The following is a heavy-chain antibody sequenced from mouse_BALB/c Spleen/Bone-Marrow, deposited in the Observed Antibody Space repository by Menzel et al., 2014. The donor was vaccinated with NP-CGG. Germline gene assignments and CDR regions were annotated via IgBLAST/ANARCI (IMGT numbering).Heavy chain of an antibody. D-gene: IGHD4-1*01. CDR1: GFTFSDFY. J-gene: IGHJ2*01. CDR2: SRNRRNDYTT. V-gene: IGHV7-1*02. CDR3: ARDAGRGNFDY. Sequence: EVQLQQSGGGLVQPGGSLRLSCATSGFTFSDFYMEWVRQPPGKRLEWIAASRNRRNDYTTEYSASVKGRFIVSRDTSQSILYLQMNALRAEDTAIYYCARDAGRGNFDYWGQGTTLTVSS.